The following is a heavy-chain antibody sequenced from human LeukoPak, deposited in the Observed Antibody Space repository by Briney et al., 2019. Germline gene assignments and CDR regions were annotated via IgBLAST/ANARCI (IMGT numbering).Heavy chain of an antibody. Sequence: GASVKVSCKTSGYTFSSYGITWVRQAPGQGLDWMGWINAYNGNTNYPQKFQGRVTMTTDTSTNTAYMELRSLRSDDTAVYYCARDQGGWSYYYYMDVWGKGTTVTVSS. CDR2: INAYNGNT. CDR3: ARDQGGWSYYYYMDV. V-gene: IGHV1-18*01. J-gene: IGHJ6*03. CDR1: GYTFSSYG. D-gene: IGHD6-19*01.